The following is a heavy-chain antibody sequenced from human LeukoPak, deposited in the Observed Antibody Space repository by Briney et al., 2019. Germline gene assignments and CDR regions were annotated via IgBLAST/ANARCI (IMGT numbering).Heavy chain of an antibody. J-gene: IGHJ4*02. CDR3: ARAGYYRFDY. CDR2: INSDGTTI. V-gene: IGHV3-74*01. D-gene: IGHD2/OR15-2a*01. CDR1: GFAFSTSW. Sequence: GGSLRLSCAASGFAFSTSWMHWVRQAPGKGLVWVSRINSDGTTIDYADSVKGRFTISRDNAKNTLYLQMNSLRDEDTAVYYCARAGYYRFDYWGQGTLVTVSS.